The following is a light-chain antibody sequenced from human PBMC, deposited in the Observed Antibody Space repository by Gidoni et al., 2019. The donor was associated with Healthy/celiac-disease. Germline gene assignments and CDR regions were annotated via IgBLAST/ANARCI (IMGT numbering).Light chain of an antibody. CDR2: KAF. CDR3: QQYNSYSYT. V-gene: IGKV1-5*03. Sequence: DIQMTQSTSTLSASVGDRVTITCRASQSISSWLAWYQQKPGKAPKLLIYKAFSLESGVPSRFSGSGSGTEFTLTISSLQPDDFATYYCQQYNSYSYTFGQGTKLEIK. CDR1: QSISSW. J-gene: IGKJ2*01.